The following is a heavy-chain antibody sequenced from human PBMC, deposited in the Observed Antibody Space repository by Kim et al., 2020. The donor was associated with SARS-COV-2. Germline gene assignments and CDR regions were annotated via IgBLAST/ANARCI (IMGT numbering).Heavy chain of an antibody. D-gene: IGHD3-3*01. CDR2: IYYSGST. V-gene: IGHV4-39*01. J-gene: IGHJ5*02. CDR1: GGSISSSSYY. CDR3: ARLIPGFLEWSNWFDP. Sequence: SETLSLTCTVSGGSISSSSYYWGWIRQPPGKGLEWIGSIYYSGSTYYNPSLKSRVTISVDTSKNQFSLKLSSVTAADMAVYYCARLIPGFLEWSNWFDPWGQGTLVTVSS.